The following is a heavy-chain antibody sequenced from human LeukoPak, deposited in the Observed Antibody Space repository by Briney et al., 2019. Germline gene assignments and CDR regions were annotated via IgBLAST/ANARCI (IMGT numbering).Heavy chain of an antibody. J-gene: IGHJ4*02. V-gene: IGHV4-38-2*01. D-gene: IGHD3-22*01. CDR3: ARGVVVISSGDY. CDR1: SYSISSGYY. CDR2: IYHSGST. Sequence: SETLSLTCAVSSYSISSGYYWGWIRQPPGKGLEWIGSIYHSGSTYYNPSLKSRVTISVDTSKNQFSLKLSSVTAADTAVYYCARGVVVISSGDYWGQGTLVAVSS.